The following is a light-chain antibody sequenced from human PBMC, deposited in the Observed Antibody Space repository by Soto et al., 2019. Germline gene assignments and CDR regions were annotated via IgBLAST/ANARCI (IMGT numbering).Light chain of an antibody. CDR2: EVS. CDR1: SSDVGGYNY. CDR3: SSYAGSNNQD. J-gene: IGLJ1*01. Sequence: QSALTQPPSASGSPGQSVTISCTGTSSDVGGYNYVSWYQQHPGRAPKLMIYEVSKRPSGVPDRFSGSKSGNTASLTVSGLQTEDEADYYCSSYAGSNNQDFGTGTKLTVL. V-gene: IGLV2-8*01.